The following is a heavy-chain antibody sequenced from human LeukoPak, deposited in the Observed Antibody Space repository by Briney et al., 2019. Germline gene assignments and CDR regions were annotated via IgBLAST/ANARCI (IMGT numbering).Heavy chain of an antibody. CDR1: GGTFSSYA. Sequence: SVKVSCKASGGTFSSYAISWVRQAPGQGLEWMGGIIPIFGTANYAQKFQGRVTITTDESTSTAYMELSSLRSEDTAVYYCAKGGRESCSGGSCYYYYYYMDVWGKGTTVTVSS. V-gene: IGHV1-69*05. CDR3: AKGGRESCSGGSCYYYYYYMDV. CDR2: IIPIFGTA. D-gene: IGHD2-15*01. J-gene: IGHJ6*03.